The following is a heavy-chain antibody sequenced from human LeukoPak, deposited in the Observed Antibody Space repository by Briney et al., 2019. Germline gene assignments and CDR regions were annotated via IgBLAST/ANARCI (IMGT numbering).Heavy chain of an antibody. CDR3: ARVADYGDYADY. V-gene: IGHV4-59*01. CDR2: IYYSGST. D-gene: IGHD4-17*01. J-gene: IGHJ4*02. Sequence: LTXTVSGGSISSXXWSXXRQXPXXXXEWIGYIYYSGSTNYNPSLKSRVTISVDTSKNQFSPKLSSVTAADTAVYYCARVADYGDYADYWGQGTLVTVSS. CDR1: GGSISSXX.